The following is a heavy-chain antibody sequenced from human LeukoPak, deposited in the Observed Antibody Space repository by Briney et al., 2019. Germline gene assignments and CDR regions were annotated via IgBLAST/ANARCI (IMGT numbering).Heavy chain of an antibody. CDR2: ISSGSTYI. CDR1: GFTFSSYS. Sequence: GGSLRLSCAASGFTFSSYSMNWVRQAPGKGLEWVSSISSGSTYILYADSLKGRFTISRDSAKTSLFLHSLRAEDTAVYYCARGPSGDRAVALGYFDYWGQGTLVTVSS. D-gene: IGHD6-19*01. V-gene: IGHV3-21*01. J-gene: IGHJ4*02. CDR3: ARGPSGDRAVALGYFDY.